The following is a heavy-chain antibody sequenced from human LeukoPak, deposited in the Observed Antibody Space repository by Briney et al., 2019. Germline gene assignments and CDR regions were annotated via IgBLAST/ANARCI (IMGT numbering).Heavy chain of an antibody. CDR2: ISSSSSYT. Sequence: PGGSLRLSCTASGFTFSSHAMSWIRQAPGKGLEWVSYISSSSSYTNYADSVKGRFTISRDNAKNSLYLQMNSLRAEDTAVYYCARDRSGQVGCDYWGQGTLVTVSS. D-gene: IGHD5-12*01. V-gene: IGHV3-11*05. J-gene: IGHJ4*02. CDR1: GFTFSSHA. CDR3: ARDRSGQVGCDY.